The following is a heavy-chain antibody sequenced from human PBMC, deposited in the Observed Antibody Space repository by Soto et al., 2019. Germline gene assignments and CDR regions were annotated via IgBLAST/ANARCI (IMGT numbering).Heavy chain of an antibody. J-gene: IGHJ4*02. CDR3: ARETVTEGYNGFDL. CDR2: ISHSGST. V-gene: IGHV4-4*02. Sequence: QVHLQESGPGLVKPSGTLSLTCAVSGASISNTYWWSWVRQAPGKRLQWIGQISHSGSTNYSSSFMSRGAISLDKSKNQFSLRLTSLTAADTAMYYCARETVTEGYNGFDLWGQGTLVTVSS. CDR1: GASISNTYW. D-gene: IGHD1-1*01.